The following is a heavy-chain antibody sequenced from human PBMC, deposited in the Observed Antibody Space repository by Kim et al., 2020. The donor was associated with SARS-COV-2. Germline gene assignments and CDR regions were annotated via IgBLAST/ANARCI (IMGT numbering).Heavy chain of an antibody. D-gene: IGHD2-15*01. CDR2: INWVGTST. J-gene: IGHJ6*02. V-gene: IGHV3-43*01. Sequence: GGSLRLSCAVSGFTLDDYSMHWVRQAPGKGLEWVCLINWVGTSTYYADSVKGRFTISRDKSENSLFLQMNSLRIEDTALYYCVKGMRDIAGMDVWGQGTTVTVSS. CDR3: VKGMRDIAGMDV. CDR1: GFTLDDYS.